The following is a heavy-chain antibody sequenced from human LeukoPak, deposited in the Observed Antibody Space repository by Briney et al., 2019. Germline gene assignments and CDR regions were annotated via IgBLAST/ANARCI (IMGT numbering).Heavy chain of an antibody. CDR3: ARDLVSYYHYYMDV. Sequence: GGSLRLSCAASGFTFSTYSMNWVRQAPGKGLEWVSYISSRGSSIYYGDSVKGRFTISRDNAKNSLYLQMNSLRVEDTAVYYCARDLVSYYHYYMDVWGKGTTVTVSS. CDR2: ISSRGSSI. V-gene: IGHV3-48*01. CDR1: GFTFSTYS. J-gene: IGHJ6*03. D-gene: IGHD3-16*01.